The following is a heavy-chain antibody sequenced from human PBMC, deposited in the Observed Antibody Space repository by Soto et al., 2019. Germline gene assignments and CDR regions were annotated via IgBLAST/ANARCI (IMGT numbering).Heavy chain of an antibody. CDR3: AADATAWQQMVPSVY. CDR1: GFTFTSSA. D-gene: IGHD2-8*01. J-gene: IGHJ4*02. Sequence: SVKVSCKASGFTFTSSAFQWVRQARGQGLEWIGWIAVGSGYTNYAQKFQDRVTLTRDMSTATTYMELSRLTSEDTAIYYCAADATAWQQMVPSVYWGQGTLVTVSS. CDR2: IAVGSGYT. V-gene: IGHV1-58*01.